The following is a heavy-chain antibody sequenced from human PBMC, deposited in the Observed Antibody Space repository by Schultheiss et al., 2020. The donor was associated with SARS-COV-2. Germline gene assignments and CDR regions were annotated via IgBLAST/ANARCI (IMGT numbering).Heavy chain of an antibody. CDR3: AREGVGDDFWTQYGDY. J-gene: IGHJ4*02. CDR2: IKQDGSEK. V-gene: IGHV3-7*01. CDR1: GFTFSSYW. Sequence: GGSLRLSCAASGFTFSSYWMSWVRQAPGKGLEWVANIKQDGSEKYYVDSVKGRFTISRDNAKNSLYLQMNSLRDEDTAVYYCAREGVGDDFWTQYGDYWGQGTLVTVSS. D-gene: IGHD3-3*01.